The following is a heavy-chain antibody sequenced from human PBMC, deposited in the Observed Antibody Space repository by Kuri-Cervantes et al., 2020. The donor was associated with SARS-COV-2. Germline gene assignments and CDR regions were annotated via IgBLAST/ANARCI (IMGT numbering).Heavy chain of an antibody. CDR2: IYTSGST. V-gene: IGHV4-4*07. D-gene: IGHD2-8*01. CDR3: ASLDCTNGVCYQAG. CDR1: GGSISSYY. Sequence: SETLSLTCTVSGGSISSYYWSWIRQPAGKGLEWIGRIYTSGSTNYNPFLKSRVTMSVDTSKNQFSLKLSSVTAADTAVYYCASLDCTNGVCYQAGWGQGTLVTVSS. J-gene: IGHJ4*02.